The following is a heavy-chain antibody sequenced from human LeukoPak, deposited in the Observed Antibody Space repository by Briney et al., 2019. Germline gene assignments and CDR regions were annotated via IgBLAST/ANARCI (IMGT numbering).Heavy chain of an antibody. V-gene: IGHV4-38-2*01. J-gene: IGHJ4*02. CDR2: IYHRGNT. CDR3: ARIRMITFGGVIVRTYYFHY. D-gene: IGHD3-16*02. CDR1: NYSISSGYY. Sequence: PSETLSLTCAVSNYSISSGYYWGRIRQPPGKGLEWIGSIYHRGNTHYNPSLKSRVTISVDTTKNQFSLKLSSVTAADTAVYYCARIRMITFGGVIVRTYYFHYWGQGTLVIVSS.